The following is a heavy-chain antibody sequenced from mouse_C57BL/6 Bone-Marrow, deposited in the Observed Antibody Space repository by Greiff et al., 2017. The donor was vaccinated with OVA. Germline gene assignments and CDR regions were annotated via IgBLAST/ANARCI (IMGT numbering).Heavy chain of an antibody. CDR3: VRQRGDSSYYYAMDY. CDR2: IRSKSNNYAT. J-gene: IGHJ4*01. V-gene: IGHV10-1*01. CDR1: GFSFNTYA. Sequence: EVQLVESGGGLVQPKGSLKLSCAASGFSFNTYAMNWVRQAPGKGLEWVARIRSKSNNYATYYADSVKDRFTISRDDSESMLYLQMNNLKTEDTAMYYCVRQRGDSSYYYAMDYWGQGTSVTVSS.